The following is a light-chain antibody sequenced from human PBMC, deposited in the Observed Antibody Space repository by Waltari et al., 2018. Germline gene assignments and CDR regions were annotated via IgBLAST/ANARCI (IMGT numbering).Light chain of an antibody. Sequence: EIVMTQSPATLSVFPGERATLSCRASQSVATSLAWYQQKPGQAPRLLSYGASTRPTGIPARFSGGGSGTEFTLTISSLQSEDFAVYYCQQYNNWPLLTFGGGTRVEIK. CDR1: QSVATS. J-gene: IGKJ4*01. CDR2: GAS. V-gene: IGKV3-15*01. CDR3: QQYNNWPLLT.